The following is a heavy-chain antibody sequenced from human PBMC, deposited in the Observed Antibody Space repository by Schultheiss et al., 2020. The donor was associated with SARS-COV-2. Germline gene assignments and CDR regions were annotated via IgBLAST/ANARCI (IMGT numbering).Heavy chain of an antibody. V-gene: IGHV4-61*08. J-gene: IGHJ3*02. CDR1: GFSLSTSGVG. D-gene: IGHD3-22*01. CDR3: ARKPNYYDSSGYYFGAFDI. Sequence: SGPTLVKPTQTLTLTCTFSGFSLSTSGVGVGWIRQPPGKGLEWIGYIYYSGGTNYNPSLKSRVTISVDTSKNQFSLKLSSVTAADTAVYYCARKPNYYDSSGYYFGAFDIWGQGTMVTVSS. CDR2: IYYSGGT.